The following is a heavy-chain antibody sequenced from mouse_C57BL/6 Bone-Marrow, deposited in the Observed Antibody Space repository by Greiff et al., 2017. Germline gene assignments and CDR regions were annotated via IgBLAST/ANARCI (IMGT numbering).Heavy chain of an antibody. V-gene: IGHV14-4*01. D-gene: IGHD1-1*01. Sequence: VQLQQSGAELVRPGASVKLSCTASGFNIKDYYMHWVKQRPEQGLEWIGWIDPENGDTEYASKFQGKATITADTSSNTAYLQLSSLTSEDTAVYYCTTVIYYGSSFFAYWGQGTLVTVSA. CDR2: IDPENGDT. CDR3: TTVIYYGSSFFAY. CDR1: GFNIKDYY. J-gene: IGHJ3*01.